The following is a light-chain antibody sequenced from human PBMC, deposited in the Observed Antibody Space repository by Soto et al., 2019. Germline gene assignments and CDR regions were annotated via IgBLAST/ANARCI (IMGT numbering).Light chain of an antibody. V-gene: IGLV2-14*01. Sequence: QSALTQPASVSGSPGQSITISCTGTSSDVGYYNYVSWYQQYPGKAPKLMIYEVSNRPSGVSNRFSGSKSGNTASLTISGLQAEDESDYYCSSYTSSSTLVVFGTGTKVTVL. CDR3: SSYTSSSTLVV. CDR2: EVS. J-gene: IGLJ1*01. CDR1: SSDVGYYNY.